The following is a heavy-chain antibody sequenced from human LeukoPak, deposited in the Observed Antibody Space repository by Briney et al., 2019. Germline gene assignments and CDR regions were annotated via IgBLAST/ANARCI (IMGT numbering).Heavy chain of an antibody. D-gene: IGHD2-8*02. V-gene: IGHV4-31*03. J-gene: IGHJ4*02. CDR2: IYHSGTT. CDR3: AGVAYWFNTGARLPDY. Sequence: PSETLSLTCTISGGSINSGGYYWTWIRQYPGKGLEWIGSIYHSGTTDSNPSLKSRLSISLDTSRNQFSLKLSSVTAADTAFYYCAGVAYWFNTGARLPDYWGQGTLVVVSS. CDR1: GGSINSGGYY.